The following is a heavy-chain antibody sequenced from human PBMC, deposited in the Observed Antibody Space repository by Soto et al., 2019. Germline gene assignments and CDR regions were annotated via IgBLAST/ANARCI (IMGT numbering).Heavy chain of an antibody. CDR1: AFTFSHYA. V-gene: IGHV3-30*18. D-gene: IGHD1-20*01. J-gene: IGHJ4*02. CDR2: MSGDGSKE. Sequence: QVQLVESGGGVVQPGRSLRLSCAGSAFTFSHYAVHWVRQAPGKGLEWVAIMSGDGSKEYYADSVKGRFTISRDNSKNTLYLQMNSLRAEDTAVYYSAKKRWEGNWNYFGHWGQGALVTVSS. CDR3: AKKRWEGNWNYFGH.